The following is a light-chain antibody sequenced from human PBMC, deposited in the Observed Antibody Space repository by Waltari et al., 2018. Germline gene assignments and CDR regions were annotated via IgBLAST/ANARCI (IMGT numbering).Light chain of an antibody. CDR3: QQYNNWPPLT. CDR2: GAS. CDR1: QSVGRD. V-gene: IGKV3-15*01. J-gene: IGKJ4*01. Sequence: EIVMTQSPVTLSVSPGERVTLSCRASQSVGRDLAWYQQKPGQIPRLLIYGASTRATGIPARFSGSWSGTEFTLTITSLQSEDFAVYYCQQYNNWPPLTFGGGTKVEIK.